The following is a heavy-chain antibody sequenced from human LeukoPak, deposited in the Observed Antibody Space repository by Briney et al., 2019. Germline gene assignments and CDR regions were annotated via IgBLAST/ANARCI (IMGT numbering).Heavy chain of an antibody. V-gene: IGHV4-34*01. D-gene: IGHD2-2*01. CDR1: GGPFSDYY. J-gene: IGHJ5*02. CDR3: ARCTTTRWLDP. CDR2: INHSAST. Sequence: SETLSLTCAVYGGPFSDYYWSWIRQPPGKGLEWIGEINHSASTNYNPSLKSRVTISVDTSKNQFSLNLSSVSAADTAVYYCARCTTTRWLDPWGQGTLVTVSS.